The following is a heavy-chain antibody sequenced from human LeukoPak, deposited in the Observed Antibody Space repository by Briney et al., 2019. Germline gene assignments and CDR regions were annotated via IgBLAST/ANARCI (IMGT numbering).Heavy chain of an antibody. CDR1: GFTFSSYA. CDR3: AKGQNYYGSGSSFDY. D-gene: IGHD3-10*01. J-gene: IGHJ4*02. Sequence: PGGSLRLSCAASGFTFSSYAMSWVRQAPGKGLEWVSAISGSGGSTYYADSVKGRFTISRDNSKNTLYLQMNSLRAEDTAVYYCAKGQNYYGSGSSFDYRGQGTLVTVSS. CDR2: ISGSGGST. V-gene: IGHV3-23*01.